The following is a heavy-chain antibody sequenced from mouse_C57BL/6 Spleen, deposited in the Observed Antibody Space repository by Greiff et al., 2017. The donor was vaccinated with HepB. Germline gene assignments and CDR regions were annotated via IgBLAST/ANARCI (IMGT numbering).Heavy chain of an antibody. CDR3: AREGSTGVAPFAY. Sequence: VQLQQSGAELVRPGTSVKMSCKASGYTFTNYWIGWAKQRPGHGLEWIGDIYPGGGYTNYNEKFKGKATLTADKSSSTAYMQVSSLTSEDSAIYYCAREGSTGVAPFAYWGQGTLVTVSA. CDR2: IYPGGGYT. CDR1: GYTFTNYW. D-gene: IGHD1-1*01. J-gene: IGHJ3*01. V-gene: IGHV1-63*01.